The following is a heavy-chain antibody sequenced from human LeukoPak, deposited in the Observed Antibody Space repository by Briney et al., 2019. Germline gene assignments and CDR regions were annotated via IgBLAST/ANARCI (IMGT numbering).Heavy chain of an antibody. Sequence: GASVKVSCKASGYTFTSYAMNWVRQAPRQGLEWVGWVNTNTGNPTYAQGFTGRFVSSLDTSASTAYLQISSLKAEDTAVYYCARAGIAAAPEYFPHCGQGTLVTVSS. CDR1: GYTFTSYA. V-gene: IGHV7-4-1*02. J-gene: IGHJ1*01. D-gene: IGHD6-13*01. CDR2: VNTNTGNP. CDR3: ARAGIAAAPEYFPH.